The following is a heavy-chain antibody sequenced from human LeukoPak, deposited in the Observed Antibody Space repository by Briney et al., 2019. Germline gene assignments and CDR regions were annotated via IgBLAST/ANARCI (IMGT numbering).Heavy chain of an antibody. V-gene: IGHV3-23*01. J-gene: IGHJ4*02. D-gene: IGHD6-19*01. CDR2: ISRSGDNT. Sequence: GGALRLSCAASGLSFSSYAMSWVRQAPGKGLEGVSSISRSGDNTYYAESVKGRFTISRDNSKNTLFLQMNRLRAQDTAVVYCAKRSGYTTGWFCDFWGQGTLVTVSS. CDR1: GLSFSSYA. CDR3: AKRSGYTTGWFCDF.